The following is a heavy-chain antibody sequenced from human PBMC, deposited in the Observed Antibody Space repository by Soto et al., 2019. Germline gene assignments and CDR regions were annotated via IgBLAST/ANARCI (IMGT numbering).Heavy chain of an antibody. J-gene: IGHJ4*02. D-gene: IGHD5-12*01. V-gene: IGHV3-48*02. Sequence: GGSLRLSCAASGFTFSSYSMNLVRQAPGKGLEGVSYISSSRRPIYYADSVKGRFTISRYKAKNSLYLQMNSLRDEYTAVYYCASRGYSGYVSGYWGQGTLGTVAS. CDR1: GFTFSSYS. CDR2: ISSSRRPI. CDR3: ASRGYSGYVSGY.